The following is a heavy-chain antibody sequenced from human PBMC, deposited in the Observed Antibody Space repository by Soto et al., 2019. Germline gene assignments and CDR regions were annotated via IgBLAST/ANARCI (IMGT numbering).Heavy chain of an antibody. V-gene: IGHV6-1*01. J-gene: IGHJ6*02. CDR1: GDSVSSNSAA. Sequence: PSQTLSLTCAISGDSVSSNSAARNWIRQSPSRGLEWLGRAYYRSKWYNDYAVTVRSRIAINPDTSKNQFSLQLNSVTPEDTAVYYCTRDRTDSSSFYKRSYYYNCMDVWGQGTTVTVSS. D-gene: IGHD6-13*01. CDR3: TRDRTDSSSFYKRSYYYNCMDV. CDR2: AYYRSKWYN.